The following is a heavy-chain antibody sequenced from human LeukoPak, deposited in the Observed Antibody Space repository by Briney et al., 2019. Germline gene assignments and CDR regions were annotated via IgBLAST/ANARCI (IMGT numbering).Heavy chain of an antibody. Sequence: PSETLSLTCTVSGASISSYYWSWTRQPPGKGLEWIGYIYYSGSTNYNPSLKSRVTISVDTSKNQFSLKLSSVTAADTAVYYCARGAKGIFRPVYFDYWGQGTLVTVSS. CDR3: ARGAKGIFRPVYFDY. CDR2: IYYSGST. V-gene: IGHV4-59*01. J-gene: IGHJ4*02. CDR1: GASISSYY. D-gene: IGHD1-14*01.